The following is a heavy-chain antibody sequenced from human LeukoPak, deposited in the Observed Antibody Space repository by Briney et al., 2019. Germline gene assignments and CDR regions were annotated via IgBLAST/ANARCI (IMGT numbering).Heavy chain of an antibody. CDR3: AGDGLIGDIVVVPAANAMVDYYYYMDV. J-gene: IGHJ6*03. CDR2: IYDSGST. CDR1: GGSISSSSYY. V-gene: IGHV4-39*02. D-gene: IGHD2-2*01. Sequence: SETLSLTCTVSGGSISSSSYYWGWIRQPPGKGLEWIGSIYDSGSTYYNPSLKSRVTISVDTSKNQFSLKLSSVTAADTAVYYCAGDGLIGDIVVVPAANAMVDYYYYMDVWGKGTTVTVSS.